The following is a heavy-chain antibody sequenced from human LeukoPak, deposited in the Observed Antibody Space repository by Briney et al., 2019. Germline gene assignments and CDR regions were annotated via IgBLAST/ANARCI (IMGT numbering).Heavy chain of an antibody. Sequence: SETLSLTCTVSGGSVSSSGYYWGWLRQPPGKGLEWFGSIYYSGSTYYNPSLKSRVSISVDTSKNHFSLNLTSVTAADTAVYFCARLGIAATGAFDCWGEGTLVTVSS. CDR1: GGSVSSSGYY. V-gene: IGHV4-39*02. CDR3: ARLGIAATGAFDC. D-gene: IGHD6-13*01. J-gene: IGHJ4*02. CDR2: IYYSGST.